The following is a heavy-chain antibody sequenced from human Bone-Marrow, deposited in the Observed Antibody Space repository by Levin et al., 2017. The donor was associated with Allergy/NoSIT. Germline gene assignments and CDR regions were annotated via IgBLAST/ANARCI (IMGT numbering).Heavy chain of an antibody. D-gene: IGHD6-25*01. J-gene: IGHJ6*03. V-gene: IGHV3-23*01. Sequence: GESLKISCAASGFTFSSYAMSWVRQAPGKGLEWVSAITGNTGSTNYADSVKGRFTTSRDNSKNTLYLQMNSLRAEDTAVYYCAKDAAPDYYMDVWGKGTTVTVSS. CDR1: GFTFSSYA. CDR2: ITGNTGST. CDR3: AKDAAPDYYMDV.